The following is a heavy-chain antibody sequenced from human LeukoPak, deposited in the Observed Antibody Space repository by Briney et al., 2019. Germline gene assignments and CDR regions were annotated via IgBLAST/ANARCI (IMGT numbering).Heavy chain of an antibody. Sequence: VKVSCKASGYTFTSYDINWVRQATGQGLEWMGWMNPNSGNTGYAQKFQGRVTMTRNTSISTAYMELSSLRSEDTAVYYCARGQTGSYYYNWFDPWGQGTLVTVSS. CDR2: MNPNSGNT. D-gene: IGHD3-10*01. J-gene: IGHJ5*02. V-gene: IGHV1-8*02. CDR3: ARGQTGSYYYNWFDP. CDR1: GYTFTSYD.